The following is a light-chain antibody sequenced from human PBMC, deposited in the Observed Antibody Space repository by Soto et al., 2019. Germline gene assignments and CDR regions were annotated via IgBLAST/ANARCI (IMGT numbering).Light chain of an antibody. CDR3: QQYGSSPPYT. CDR1: QSVSSSY. CDR2: GAS. J-gene: IGKJ2*01. V-gene: IGKV3-20*01. Sequence: EIVLTQSPGTLSLSPGERATLSCRASQSVSSSYLAWYQQKPGQAPRLLIYGASSRATGIPDRFSGSGSGTDFTLTIIRLESEDFAVYYCQQYGSSPPYTFGQETKLEIK.